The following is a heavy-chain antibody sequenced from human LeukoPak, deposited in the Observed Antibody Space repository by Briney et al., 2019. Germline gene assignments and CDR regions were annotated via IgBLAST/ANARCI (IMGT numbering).Heavy chain of an antibody. Sequence: SETLSLTCAVSGYSISSGYYWGWIRQPPGKGLEWIGSIYHSGSTYYNPSLKSRVTISVDTSKNQFSLKLSSVTAADTAVYSCARSSPIVVVPAFDPWGQGTLVTVSS. V-gene: IGHV4-38-2*01. J-gene: IGHJ5*02. D-gene: IGHD2-2*01. CDR1: GYSISSGYY. CDR2: IYHSGST. CDR3: ARSSPIVVVPAFDP.